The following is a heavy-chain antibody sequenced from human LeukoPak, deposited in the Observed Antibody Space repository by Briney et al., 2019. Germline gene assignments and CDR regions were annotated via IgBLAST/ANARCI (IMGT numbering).Heavy chain of an antibody. D-gene: IGHD3-3*01. CDR3: ARADFGVVMDY. Sequence: PGGSLRLSCAASGFTFSSYWMHWVRQAPGKGLVWVSRINSDGSSTGYADSVKGRFTISRDNAKNTLYLQMNSLRAEDTAVYYCARADFGVVMDYWGQGTLVTVSS. CDR2: INSDGSST. J-gene: IGHJ4*02. V-gene: IGHV3-74*01. CDR1: GFTFSSYW.